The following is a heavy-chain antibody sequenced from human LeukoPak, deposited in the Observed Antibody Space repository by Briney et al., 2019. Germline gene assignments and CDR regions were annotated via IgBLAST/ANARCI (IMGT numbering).Heavy chain of an antibody. CDR2: IVVGSGNT. CDR1: GFTFSNSA. V-gene: IGHV1-58*01. Sequence: EASVKVSCKTSGFTFSNSAVQWVRQARGQRLEWIGWIVVGSGNTNYAQKFQERFTFTRDMSTNTAYMELSGLRSEDTAVYHCAADSGYLWGQGTLVIVSS. CDR3: AADSGYL. J-gene: IGHJ5*02.